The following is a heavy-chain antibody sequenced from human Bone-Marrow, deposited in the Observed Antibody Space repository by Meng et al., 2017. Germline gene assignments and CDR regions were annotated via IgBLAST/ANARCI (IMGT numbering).Heavy chain of an antibody. D-gene: IGHD2-15*01. CDR3: AKRIMVVAQRSDY. J-gene: IGHJ4*02. Sequence: GESLKISCAASGSTVSSNDMSWVRQAPGKGLEWVSGISGSGGSTYYADSVKGRFTISRDNSKNTLYLQMNSLRAEDTAVYYCAKRIMVVAQRSDYWGQGTLVTVSS. CDR2: ISGSGGST. V-gene: IGHV3-23*01. CDR1: GSTVSSND.